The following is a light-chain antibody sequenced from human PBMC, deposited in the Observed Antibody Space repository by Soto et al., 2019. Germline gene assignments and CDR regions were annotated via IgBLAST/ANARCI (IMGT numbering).Light chain of an antibody. CDR1: HGVVYSDGNTY. CDR2: KVS. CDR3: MQGTHWPWT. Sequence: DVLLTQSPLSLPFTLGQRSSISCGSGHGVVYSDGNTYLNWFQQRPGQSPGRLIYKVSDRESGVPDRFSGSGSGTDFTLKISRVEAEDVGLYYCMQGTHWPWTFGQGTKVDIK. V-gene: IGKV2-30*01. J-gene: IGKJ1*01.